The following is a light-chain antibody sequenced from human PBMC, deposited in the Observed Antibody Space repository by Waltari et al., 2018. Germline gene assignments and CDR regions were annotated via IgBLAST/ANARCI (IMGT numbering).Light chain of an antibody. CDR3: QSYDKTLSAWV. V-gene: IGLV1-40*01. CDR2: ANN. CDR1: TSNTGAGYD. J-gene: IGLJ3*02. Sequence: QSVLTQPPSVSGAPGQRVTVSCTGSTSNTGAGYDGQWYQQFPGGAPKLVIYANNNRPSGVPDRFSATKSGSSASLAITGLQAEDEADYYCQSYDKTLSAWVFGGGTRLTVL.